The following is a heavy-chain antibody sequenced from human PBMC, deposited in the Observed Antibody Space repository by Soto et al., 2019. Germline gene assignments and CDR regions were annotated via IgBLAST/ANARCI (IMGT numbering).Heavy chain of an antibody. CDR1: GYTFTGYH. CDR2: IIPSSGST. CDR3: ARDQYSGSFLY. J-gene: IGHJ4*02. Sequence: QVHLEQSGAEVKKAGASVKVSCKASGYTFTGYHMHWVRQAPVQGVEWMGWIIPSSGSTNYAQKFQGRVTMTRDTSITTAYMELRRLTSDDPAVYYCARDQYSGSFLYWGQGTLVTVSS. V-gene: IGHV1-2*02. D-gene: IGHD1-26*01.